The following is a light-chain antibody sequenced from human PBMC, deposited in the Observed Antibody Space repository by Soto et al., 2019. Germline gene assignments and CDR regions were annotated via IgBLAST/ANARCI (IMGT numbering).Light chain of an antibody. Sequence: QSVLTQPPSVTGAPGQRVTISCTGSSPNIGAGYDVHWYQQLPGTAPKLLIYDNTNRPSGVPDRFSGSKSGTSASLAITELQAEDEADYYCQSYDSGLSGYVFGTGTKVTVL. CDR2: DNT. CDR3: QSYDSGLSGYV. CDR1: SPNIGAGYD. J-gene: IGLJ1*01. V-gene: IGLV1-40*01.